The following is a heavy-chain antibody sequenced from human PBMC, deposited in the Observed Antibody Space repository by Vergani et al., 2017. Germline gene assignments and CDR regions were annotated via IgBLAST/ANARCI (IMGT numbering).Heavy chain of an antibody. CDR2: INHSGST. V-gene: IGHV4-34*01. Sequence: QVQLQQWGAGLLKPSETLSLTCAVYGGSFSGYYWSWIRQPPGKGLEWIGEINHSGSTNYNPSLKSRVTISVDTSKNQFSLKLSSVTAADTAVYYCARVRSGVVADPYNWFDPWGQGTLVTVSS. D-gene: IGHD2-15*01. CDR1: GGSFSGYY. CDR3: ARVRSGVVADPYNWFDP. J-gene: IGHJ5*02.